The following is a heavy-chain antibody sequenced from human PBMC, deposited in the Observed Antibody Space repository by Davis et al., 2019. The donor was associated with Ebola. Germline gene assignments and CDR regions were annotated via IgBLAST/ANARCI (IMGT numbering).Heavy chain of an antibody. CDR1: GDSVSSGG. CDR3: ARGWFRAGMDV. Sequence: HSQTLSLTCAISGDSVSSGGWNWSRQSPSRGLEWLGRTYYSSKWYNDYAVSVKSRITINPDTSKNQFSLQLNSVIPEDTALYYCARGWFRAGMDVWGEGTTVTVSP. J-gene: IGHJ6*04. V-gene: IGHV6-1*01. CDR2: TYYSSKWYN. D-gene: IGHD3-10*01.